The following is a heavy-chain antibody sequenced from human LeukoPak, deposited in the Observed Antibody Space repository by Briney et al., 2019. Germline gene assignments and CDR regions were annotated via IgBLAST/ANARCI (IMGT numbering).Heavy chain of an antibody. V-gene: IGHV3-23*01. Sequence: GGSLRLSCAASGFTFSSYAMSWVRQAPGKGLEWVSAISGSGGSTYYADSVKGRFTISRDNSKNTLYLQMNSLRAEDTAVHYCAKLYSSSSYFDYWGQGTLVTVSS. D-gene: IGHD6-6*01. CDR1: GFTFSSYA. J-gene: IGHJ4*02. CDR2: ISGSGGST. CDR3: AKLYSSSSYFDY.